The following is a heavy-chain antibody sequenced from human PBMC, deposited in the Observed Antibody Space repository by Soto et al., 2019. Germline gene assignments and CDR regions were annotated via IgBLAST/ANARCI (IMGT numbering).Heavy chain of an antibody. J-gene: IGHJ3*02. V-gene: IGHV1-46*03. CDR1: GDTFTSYY. D-gene: IGHD6-19*01. CDR3: ARPVKGSGWYAAFDI. CDR2: INPSGGST. Sequence: ASVKVSCKASGDTFTSYYMHCVRQAPGQGLEWMGIINPSGGSTSYAQKFQGRVTMTRDTSTSTVYMELSSLGSEDTAVYYCARPVKGSGWYAAFDIWGQGTMVTVSS.